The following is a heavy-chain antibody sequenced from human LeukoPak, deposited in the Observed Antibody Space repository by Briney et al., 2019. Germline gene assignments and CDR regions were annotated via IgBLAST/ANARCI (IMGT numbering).Heavy chain of an antibody. Sequence: SVRVSCKASGGTFSSYAISWVRQAPGQGLEWMGGIIPIFGTANYAQKFQGRVTITTDESTSTAYMELSSLRSEDTAVYYCARGRSRYYGYYYYMDVWGKGTTVTVSS. CDR1: GGTFSSYA. D-gene: IGHD5-24*01. CDR2: IIPIFGTA. CDR3: ARGRSRYYGYYYYMDV. J-gene: IGHJ6*03. V-gene: IGHV1-69*05.